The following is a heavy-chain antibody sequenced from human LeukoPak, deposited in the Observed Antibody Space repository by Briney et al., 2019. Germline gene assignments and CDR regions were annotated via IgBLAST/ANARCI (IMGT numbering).Heavy chain of an antibody. CDR2: IYPADSDT. D-gene: IGHD3-10*01. CDR3: ASGLGSGTYRNGY. CDR1: GYSFTNYW. J-gene: IGHJ4*02. V-gene: IGHV5-51*01. Sequence: GESLKISCKGSGYSFTNYWIGWVRQMPGKGLEWMGMIYPADSDTRYRPSFQGQVTISADKSISTAYLQWISLKASDTAIYYCASGLGSGTYRNGYWGQGTLVTVSS.